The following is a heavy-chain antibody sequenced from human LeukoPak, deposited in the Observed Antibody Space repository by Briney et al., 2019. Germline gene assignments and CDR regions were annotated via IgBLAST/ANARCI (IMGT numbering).Heavy chain of an antibody. CDR3: ARGEVPPHYFDY. CDR1: GGTFSRSA. J-gene: IGHJ4*02. Sequence: GASVKVSCKASGGTFSRSAISWVRQAPGQGLEWVGGIITMFGTANYAQKFQGRVTITADESTSTTYMELSSLRSEDTAVYYCARGEVPPHYFDYWGQGTLVTVSS. V-gene: IGHV1-69*13. CDR2: IITMFGTA.